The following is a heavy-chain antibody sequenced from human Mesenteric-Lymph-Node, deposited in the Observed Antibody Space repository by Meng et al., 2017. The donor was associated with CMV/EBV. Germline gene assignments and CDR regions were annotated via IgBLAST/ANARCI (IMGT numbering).Heavy chain of an antibody. V-gene: IGHV3-21*06. J-gene: IGHJ4*02. CDR3: VRASWVREHVLLDY. D-gene: IGHD3-10*01. CDR2: ISRGSDYI. CDR1: GFTFGTYT. Sequence: GESLKISCAASGFTFGTYTVNWVRQAPGMGLEWVSSISRGSDYIYYAASVKGRFTISRDNAKSSLHLQMTSLRGEDTGVYYCVRASWVREHVLLDYWGLGTLVTVSS.